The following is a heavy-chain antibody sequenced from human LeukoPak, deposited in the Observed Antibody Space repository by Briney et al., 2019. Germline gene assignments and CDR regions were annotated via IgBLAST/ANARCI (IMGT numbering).Heavy chain of an antibody. CDR2: ISYDGSNK. V-gene: IGHV3-30-3*01. Sequence: GGSLRLSCAASGFTFSSYAMHWVRQAPGKGLEWVAVISYDGSNKYYADSVKGRFTISRDNSKNTLYLQMNSLRAEDAAVYYCAQSGYSYAFDYWGQGTLVTVSS. CDR3: AQSGYSYAFDY. D-gene: IGHD5-18*01. J-gene: IGHJ4*02. CDR1: GFTFSSYA.